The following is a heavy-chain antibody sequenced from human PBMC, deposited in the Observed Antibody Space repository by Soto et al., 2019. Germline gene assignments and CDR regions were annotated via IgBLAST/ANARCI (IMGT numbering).Heavy chain of an antibody. CDR3: ARGDIVGATIRFDP. CDR2: INPNSGGT. D-gene: IGHD1-26*01. CDR1: GYTFTGYY. V-gene: IGHV1-2*04. J-gene: IGHJ5*02. Sequence: ASVKVSCKASGYTFTGYYMHWVRQAPGQGLEWMGWINPNSGGTNYAQKFQGWVTMTRDTSISTAYMELSRLRSDDTAVYYCARGDIVGATIRFDPWGQGTLVTVYS.